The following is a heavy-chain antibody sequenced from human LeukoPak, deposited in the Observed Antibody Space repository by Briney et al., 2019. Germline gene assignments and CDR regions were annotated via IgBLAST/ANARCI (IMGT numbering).Heavy chain of an antibody. V-gene: IGHV3-30*04. D-gene: IGHD3-10*01. CDR3: ARVVPPTDYGSGSYFWDPYYFDY. J-gene: IGHJ4*02. CDR1: GFTFSSYA. Sequence: GGSLRLSCAASGFTFSSYAMHWVRQAPGKGLEWVAVISYDGSNKYYADSVKGRFTISRDNSKNTLYLQMNSLRAEDTAVYYCARVVPPTDYGSGSYFWDPYYFDYWGQGTLVTVSS. CDR2: ISYDGSNK.